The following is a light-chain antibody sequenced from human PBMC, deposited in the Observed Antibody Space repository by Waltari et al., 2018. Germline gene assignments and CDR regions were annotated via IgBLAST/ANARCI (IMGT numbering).Light chain of an antibody. CDR3: QNYESFSLIT. CDR2: EAS. J-gene: IGKJ5*01. CDR1: QRIDTS. Sequence: DIQMTQSPSTLSASVGDRVTITCRASQRIDTSLAWYQQKPGKAPKVLIYEASSLASGVPSTFSGSGSGTEFTLTISSLQPDDFATYYCQNYESFSLITFGQGTRLEIQ. V-gene: IGKV1-5*03.